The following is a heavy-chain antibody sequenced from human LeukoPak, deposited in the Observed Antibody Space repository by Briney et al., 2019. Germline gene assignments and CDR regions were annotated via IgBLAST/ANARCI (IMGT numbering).Heavy chain of an antibody. CDR2: ISYDGSNK. CDR1: GFTFSSYA. Sequence: GGSLRLSCAASGFTFSSYAMHWVRQAPGKGLEWVAVISYDGSNKYYADSVKGRFTISRDNSKNTLYLQMYSLRAEDTAVYYCARDFYSNYFGWFDPWGQGTLVTVSS. D-gene: IGHD4-11*01. J-gene: IGHJ5*02. CDR3: ARDFYSNYFGWFDP. V-gene: IGHV3-30-3*01.